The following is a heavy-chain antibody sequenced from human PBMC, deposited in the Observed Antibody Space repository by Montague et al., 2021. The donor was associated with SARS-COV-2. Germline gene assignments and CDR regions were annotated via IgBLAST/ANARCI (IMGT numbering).Heavy chain of an antibody. V-gene: IGHV4-59*01. CDR3: ARAVSTGTYTFDH. J-gene: IGHJ4*01. CDR1: GASLNGYF. CDR2: VHFSGIT. Sequence: SETLSLTCTVSGASLNGYFWSWIRQAPGKTLEWLGYVHFSGITNYNPSLKSRVDISVGTSKSQLSLRLASVTAADTAVYFCARAVSTGTYTFDHWGHGVLVTVSS. D-gene: IGHD1-26*01.